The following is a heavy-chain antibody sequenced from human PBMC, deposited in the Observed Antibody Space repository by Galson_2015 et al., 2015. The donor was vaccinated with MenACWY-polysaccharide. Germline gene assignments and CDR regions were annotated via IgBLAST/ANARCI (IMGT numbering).Heavy chain of an antibody. CDR3: AKARKITYGGVIVKWSFDV. D-gene: IGHD3-16*02. CDR2: MNPNSGNT. CDR1: GYTFTTYD. V-gene: IGHV1-8*01. J-gene: IGHJ4*02. Sequence: SVKVSCKASGYTFTTYDINWVRQATGQGLEWMGWMNPNSGNTGYAQKFQGRVTMTRNTSISTAYMELSSLRSEDTAVYYCAKARKITYGGVIVKWSFDVWGQETLVTVSS.